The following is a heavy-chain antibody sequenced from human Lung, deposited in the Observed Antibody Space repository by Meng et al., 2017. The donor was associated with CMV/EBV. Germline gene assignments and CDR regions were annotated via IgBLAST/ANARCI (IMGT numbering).Heavy chain of an antibody. J-gene: IGHJ5*02. D-gene: IGHD6-19*01. CDR1: GLTFSSHP. CDR3: ARGGPVAGKNWFDR. V-gene: IGHV3-23*01. Sequence: SXVASGLTFSSHPMTWVRQAPGKGLEWVSSISGSGGSTYSADSVQGRFTISRDNSKNTLYLKMSALRDEDTALYYCARGGPVAGKNWFDRWGQGTXVTVSS. CDR2: ISGSGGST.